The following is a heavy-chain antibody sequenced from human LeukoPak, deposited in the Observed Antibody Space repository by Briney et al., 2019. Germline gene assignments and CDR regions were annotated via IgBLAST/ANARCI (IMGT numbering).Heavy chain of an antibody. D-gene: IGHD2-2*02. CDR2: INHSGST. V-gene: IGHV4-34*01. CDR1: GGSFSGYY. J-gene: IGHJ6*02. Sequence: SETLSLTCAVYGGSFSGYYWSWIRQPPGKGLEWIGEINHSGSTNYNPSLKSRVTMSVDTSKNQFSLKLSSVTAADTAVYYCARDGVGYCSSTSCYKHYYYGMDVWGQGTTVTVSS. CDR3: ARDGVGYCSSTSCYKHYYYGMDV.